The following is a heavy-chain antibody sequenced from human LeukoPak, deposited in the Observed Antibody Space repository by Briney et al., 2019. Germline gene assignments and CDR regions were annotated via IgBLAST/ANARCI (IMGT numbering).Heavy chain of an antibody. CDR1: GDSISTPNYY. CDR2: LYYSGTT. J-gene: IGHJ5*02. CDR3: ARHRYHDSRAYLPGWFDP. D-gene: IGHD3-22*01. V-gene: IGHV4-39*01. Sequence: TSETLSLTCSASGDSISTPNYYWAWIRLPPGKGLEYIGTLYYSGTTYYNPSLKSRATISVDTSNNQFSLSLSFVTAADSAIYYCARHRYHDSRAYLPGWFDPWGQGTLVTVSS.